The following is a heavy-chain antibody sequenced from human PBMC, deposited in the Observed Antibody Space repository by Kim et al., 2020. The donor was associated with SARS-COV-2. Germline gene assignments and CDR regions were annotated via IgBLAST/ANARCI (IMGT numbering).Heavy chain of an antibody. J-gene: IGHJ6*02. CDR3: ARVARGRLYYYGMDV. V-gene: IGHV1-69*01. D-gene: IGHD3-16*01. Sequence: QKLQGRVTITADESTSTAYMELSSLRTEDTAVYYCARVARGRLYYYGMDVWGQGTTVTVSS.